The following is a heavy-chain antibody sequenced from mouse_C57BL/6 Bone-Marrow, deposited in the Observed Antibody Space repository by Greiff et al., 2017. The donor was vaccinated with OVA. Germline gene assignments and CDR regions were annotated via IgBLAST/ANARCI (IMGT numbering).Heavy chain of an antibody. Sequence: VQLQQSGAELVKPGASVKLSCTASGFNIKDYYMHWVKQRTEQGLEWIGRIDPEDGETKYAPKFQGKATITADTSSNTADLQLSSLTSEDTAVYYCARYYPGRYFDVWGTGTTVTVSS. CDR1: GFNIKDYY. J-gene: IGHJ1*03. CDR2: IDPEDGET. D-gene: IGHD1-1*01. V-gene: IGHV14-2*01. CDR3: ARYYPGRYFDV.